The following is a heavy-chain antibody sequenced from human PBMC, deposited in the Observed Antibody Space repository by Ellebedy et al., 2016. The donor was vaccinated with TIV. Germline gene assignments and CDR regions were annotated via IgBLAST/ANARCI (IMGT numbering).Heavy chain of an antibody. D-gene: IGHD6-6*01. J-gene: IGHJ6*02. CDR3: ARRTSRDLYYYYYGMDV. Sequence: GGSLRLXCAASGFTFDDYTMHWVRQAPGKGLEWVSLISWDGGSTYYADSVKGRFTISRDNSKNTLYLQMNSLRAEDTAVYYCARRTSRDLYYYYYGMDVWGQGTTVTVSS. CDR1: GFTFDDYT. CDR2: ISWDGGST. V-gene: IGHV3-43*01.